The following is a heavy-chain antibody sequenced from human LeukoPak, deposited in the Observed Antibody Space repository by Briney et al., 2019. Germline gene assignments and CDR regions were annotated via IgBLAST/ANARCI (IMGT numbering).Heavy chain of an antibody. D-gene: IGHD1-26*01. CDR2: ISYDGSNK. CDR1: GFTFSNAW. J-gene: IGHJ4*02. CDR3: AREGSYPPYYFDY. Sequence: GGSLRLSCAASGFTFSNAWMSWVRQAPGKGLEWVAVISYDGSNKYYADSVKGRFTISRDNSKNTLYLQMNSLRAEDTAVYYCAREGSYPPYYFDYWGQGTLVTVSS. V-gene: IGHV3-30-3*01.